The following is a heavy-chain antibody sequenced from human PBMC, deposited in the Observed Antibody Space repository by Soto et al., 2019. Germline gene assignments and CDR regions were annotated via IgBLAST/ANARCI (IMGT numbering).Heavy chain of an antibody. Sequence: QVQLVESGGGVVQPGRSLRLSCVASGFTFSTYSMHWVRQAPGKGLEWVTLTWHDGSNKYYADSVKGRFTISRDNAKNSLYLQMNSLRDEDTAVYYCARDNGMAGSFDPWGQGTLVTVSS. CDR3: ARDNGMAGSFDP. CDR1: GFTFSTYS. D-gene: IGHD2-8*01. V-gene: IGHV3-33*01. J-gene: IGHJ5*02. CDR2: TWHDGSNK.